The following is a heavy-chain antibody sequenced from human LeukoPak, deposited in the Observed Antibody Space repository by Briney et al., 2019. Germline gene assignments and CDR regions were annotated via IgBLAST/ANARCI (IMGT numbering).Heavy chain of an antibody. CDR2: ISMSGSVI. D-gene: IGHD3-16*01. V-gene: IGHV3-48*03. J-gene: IGHJ4*02. CDR1: GFTFSDYE. Sequence: GGSLRLSCAASGFTFSDYEMNWVRQAPGKGLEWVSYISMSGSVIHYADSVKGRFTISRDNAKNSLYLQMNSLRAVDTAVYYYARDGGRTASGFRPHYFDYWGQGALVIVSS. CDR3: ARDGGRTASGFRPHYFDY.